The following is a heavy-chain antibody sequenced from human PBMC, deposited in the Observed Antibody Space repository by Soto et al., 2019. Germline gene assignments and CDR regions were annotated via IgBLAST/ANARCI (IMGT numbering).Heavy chain of an antibody. J-gene: IGHJ4*02. D-gene: IGHD6-19*01. CDR1: GYTFTSYD. Sequence: QVQLVQSGAEVKKPGASVKVSCKASGYTFTSYDINWVRQATGQGLEWMGWMNPNSGNTGYAQKSXGXVTMTRTTPISTAYMELSSLRSEDTAVYYCARERSSGWYVDYWGQGTLVTVSS. CDR2: MNPNSGNT. V-gene: IGHV1-8*01. CDR3: ARERSSGWYVDY.